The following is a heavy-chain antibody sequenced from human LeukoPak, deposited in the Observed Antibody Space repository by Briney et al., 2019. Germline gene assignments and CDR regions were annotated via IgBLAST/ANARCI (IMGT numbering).Heavy chain of an antibody. CDR2: IYYSGST. J-gene: IGHJ5*02. Sequence: PSETLSLTCTVPGGSISSYHWSWIRQPPAKGLEGIGYIYYSGSTNYTPSLKSQVTISVATSKSQFSLKLSSVTAADTAVYYCARHWVDYYGSGSYYKLSWFDPWGQGTLVTVSS. CDR1: GGSISSYH. D-gene: IGHD3-10*01. V-gene: IGHV4-59*08. CDR3: ARHWVDYYGSGSYYKLSWFDP.